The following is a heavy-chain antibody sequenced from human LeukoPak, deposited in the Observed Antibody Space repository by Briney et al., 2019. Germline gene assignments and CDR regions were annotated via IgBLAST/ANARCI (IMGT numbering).Heavy chain of an antibody. CDR1: GGSFSGYY. Sequence: SETLSLTCAVYGGSFSGYYWSWIRQPPGKGLEWIGEINHSGSTNYNPSLKSRVTISVDTSKNQSSLKPSSVTAADTAVYYCARKYYYGSGSFDGWGQGTLVTVSS. J-gene: IGHJ4*02. D-gene: IGHD3-10*01. V-gene: IGHV4-34*01. CDR3: ARKYYYGSGSFDG. CDR2: INHSGST.